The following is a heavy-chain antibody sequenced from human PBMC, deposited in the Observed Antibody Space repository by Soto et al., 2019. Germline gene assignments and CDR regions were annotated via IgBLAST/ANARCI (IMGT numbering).Heavy chain of an antibody. J-gene: IGHJ4*02. V-gene: IGHV1-3*01. CDR1: GYTFTSYA. CDR2: INAGNGNT. CDR3: ARHYYDSSGYYIDY. Sequence: ASVKVSCKASGYTFTSYAMHWVRQAPGQRLEWMGWINAGNGNTGYAQKFQGRVTMTRNTSISTAYMELSSLRSEDTAVYYCARHYYDSSGYYIDYWGQGTLVTVSS. D-gene: IGHD3-22*01.